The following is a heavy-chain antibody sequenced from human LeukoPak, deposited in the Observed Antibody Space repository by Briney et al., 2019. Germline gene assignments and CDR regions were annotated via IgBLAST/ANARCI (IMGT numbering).Heavy chain of an antibody. D-gene: IGHD6-6*01. CDR2: ISGYNDNP. CDR1: GYTFSTYG. Sequence: ASVKVSCKASGYTFSTYGITWVRQAPGQRLEWVGWISGYNDNPYYAQKFQGRVTMATETSTSTAYMDVRSLRSHDTAVYYCARVVHGSNYLDFWGQGTLVTVSS. V-gene: IGHV1-18*01. J-gene: IGHJ4*02. CDR3: ARVVHGSNYLDF.